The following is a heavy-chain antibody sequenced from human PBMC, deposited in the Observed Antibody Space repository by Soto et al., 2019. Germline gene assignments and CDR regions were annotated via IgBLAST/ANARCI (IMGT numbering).Heavy chain of an antibody. Sequence: PGGSLRLSCAASGFTFSKYWFHWVRQAPGKGLMCVSRIDPYDTGITYADSVKGRFTISRDNARNTLYLQMDSLTAEDTAVYYCARDMTGADDYLGQGTLVTVSS. D-gene: IGHD3-9*01. J-gene: IGHJ4*02. CDR3: ARDMTGADDY. CDR1: GFTFSKYW. CDR2: IDPYDTGI. V-gene: IGHV3-74*01.